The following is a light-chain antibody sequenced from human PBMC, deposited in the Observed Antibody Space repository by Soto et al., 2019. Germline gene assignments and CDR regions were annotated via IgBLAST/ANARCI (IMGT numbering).Light chain of an antibody. CDR2: LNSDGSH. V-gene: IGLV4-69*01. CDR3: QTYVGGV. CDR1: SGHSSYA. Sequence: QPVLTQSPSASASLGASVKLTCTLSSGHSSYAIAWHQQQPEKGPRYLMKLNSDGSHSKGDGIPDRFSGSSSGAERYLTISSLQSEDEADYYCQTYVGGVFGGGTKVTVL. J-gene: IGLJ2*01.